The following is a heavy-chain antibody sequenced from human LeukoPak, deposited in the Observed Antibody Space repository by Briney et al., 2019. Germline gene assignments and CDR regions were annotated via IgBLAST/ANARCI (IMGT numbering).Heavy chain of an antibody. CDR2: IRYDGSNK. J-gene: IGHJ4*02. V-gene: IGHV3-30*02. D-gene: IGHD3-10*01. CDR1: GFTFSSYG. CDR3: SMVYYGRGDY. Sequence: GGSLRLPCAASGFTFSSYGMHWVRQAPGKGLEWVAFIRYDGSNKYYADSVKGRFTISRDNSKNTLYLQMNSLRAEDTAVYYCSMVYYGRGDYWGQGTLVTVSS.